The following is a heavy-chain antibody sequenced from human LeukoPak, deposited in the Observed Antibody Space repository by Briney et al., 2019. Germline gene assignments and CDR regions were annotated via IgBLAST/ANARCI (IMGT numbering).Heavy chain of an antibody. CDR3: ASIYSGASGWDFDY. CDR2: INSDGSST. Sequence: GGSLRLSCAASGFTFSSYWMHWVRQAPGKGLVWVSRINSDGSSTSYADSVRGRFTISRDNAKNTLYLQMNSLRAEDTAVYYCASIYSGASGWDFDYWGQGTLVTVSS. J-gene: IGHJ4*02. CDR1: GFTFSSYW. V-gene: IGHV3-74*01. D-gene: IGHD2-21*01.